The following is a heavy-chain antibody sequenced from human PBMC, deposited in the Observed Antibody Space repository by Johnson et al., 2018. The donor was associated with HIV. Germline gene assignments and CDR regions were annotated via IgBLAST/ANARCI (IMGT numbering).Heavy chain of an antibody. CDR3: ARGYGDYSDFFDV. V-gene: IGHV3-53*04. D-gene: IGHD4-17*01. Sequence: MLLVESGGGVVQPGGSLRLSCVASGFTVSYNYMNWVRQAPGKGLEWVAVIYCGGNTFYSDSAQGRFTIYRDNSKNTLDLHMNRLRVEETAGYYCARGYGDYSDFFDVWGQGTMVTVSS. CDR2: IYCGGNT. J-gene: IGHJ3*01. CDR1: GFTVSYNY.